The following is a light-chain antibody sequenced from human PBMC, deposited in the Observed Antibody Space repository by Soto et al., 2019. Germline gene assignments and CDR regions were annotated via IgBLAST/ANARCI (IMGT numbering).Light chain of an antibody. Sequence: ENVLTQAPGTLSLSPGEIATLSSRASQSVSSYLAWYQHKPGQAPRLLIYDASNRATGIPARFSGSGSGTDFTLTISSLEPEDFAVYYCQQRSNWPTLGQGTRLEIK. CDR1: QSVSSY. V-gene: IGKV3-11*01. CDR2: DAS. J-gene: IGKJ5*01. CDR3: QQRSNWPT.